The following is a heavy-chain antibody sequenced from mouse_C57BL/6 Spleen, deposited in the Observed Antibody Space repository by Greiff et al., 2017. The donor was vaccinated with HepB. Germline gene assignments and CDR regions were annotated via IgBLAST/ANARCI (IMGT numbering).Heavy chain of an antibody. Sequence: VQLKESGPELVKPGASVKISCKASGYAFSSSWMNWVKQRPGKGLEWIGRIYPGDGDTNYNGKFKGKATLTADKSSSTAYMQLSSLTSEDSAVYFCARKDDPYWGQGTTLTVSS. CDR1: GYAFSSSW. J-gene: IGHJ2*01. V-gene: IGHV1-82*01. CDR3: ARKDDPY. CDR2: IYPGDGDT. D-gene: IGHD2-3*01.